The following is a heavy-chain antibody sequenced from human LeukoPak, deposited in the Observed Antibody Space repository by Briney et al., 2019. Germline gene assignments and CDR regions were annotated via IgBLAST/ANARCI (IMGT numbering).Heavy chain of an antibody. J-gene: IGHJ4*02. V-gene: IGHV3-53*01. Sequence: PGGSLRLSCVASGFRVSSNYMSWVCRAPGKGLEWVSLLYTDGTTYCASSVEGRFTISRDDSRNTIYLHMNSLRADDTAVYYCARGGVYYWNPRYWGQGTLVTVSS. CDR3: ARGGVYYWNPRY. CDR2: LYTDGTT. D-gene: IGHD1-20*01. CDR1: GFRVSSNY.